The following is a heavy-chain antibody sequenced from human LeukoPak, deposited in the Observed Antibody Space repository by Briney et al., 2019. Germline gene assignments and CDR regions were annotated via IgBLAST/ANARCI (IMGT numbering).Heavy chain of an antibody. V-gene: IGHV3-21*01. CDR2: ISSSSSYI. CDR1: GFTFSSYW. J-gene: IGHJ5*02. D-gene: IGHD2-2*01. CDR3: ASESEDIVVVPAAT. Sequence: GGSLRLSCAASGFTFSSYWMHWVRQAPGKGLEWVSSISSSSSYIYYADSVKGRFTISRDNAKNSLYLQMNSLRAEDTAVYYCASESEDIVVVPAATWGQGTLVTVSS.